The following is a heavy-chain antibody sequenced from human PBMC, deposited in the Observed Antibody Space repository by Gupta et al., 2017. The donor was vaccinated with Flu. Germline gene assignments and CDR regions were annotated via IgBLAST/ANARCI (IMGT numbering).Heavy chain of an antibody. V-gene: IGHV1-8*01. CDR2: MNPNSGNT. J-gene: IGHJ6*02. Sequence: QVQLVQSGAEVTKPGASVKVSCKASGYTFTSYDINWVRQATGQGLEWMGWMNPNSGNTGYAQKFQGRVTMTRNTSISTAYMELSRLRSEDTAVYYCARGRRRIYYYYGMDVWGQGTTVTVSS. CDR1: GYTFTSYD. CDR3: ARGRRRIYYYYGMDV.